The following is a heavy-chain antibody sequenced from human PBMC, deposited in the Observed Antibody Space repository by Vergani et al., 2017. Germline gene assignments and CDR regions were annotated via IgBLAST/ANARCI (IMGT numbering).Heavy chain of an antibody. Sequence: QVQLVQSGAEVKKPGSSVKVSCKASGGTFSSYTISWVRQAPGQGLEWMGRIIPILGIANYAQKFQGRVTITADNSTSTAYMELSSLRSEDTAVYYCAIIGGYSGYDSGPRDYWGQGTLVTVSS. D-gene: IGHD5-12*01. CDR1: GGTFSSYT. CDR3: AIIGGYSGYDSGPRDY. V-gene: IGHV1-69*02. J-gene: IGHJ4*02. CDR2: IIPILGIA.